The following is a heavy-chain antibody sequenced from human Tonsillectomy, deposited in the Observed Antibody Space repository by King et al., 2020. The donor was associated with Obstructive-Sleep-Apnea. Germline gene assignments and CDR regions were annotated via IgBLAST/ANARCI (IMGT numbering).Heavy chain of an antibody. CDR2: ISYDGNNK. V-gene: IGHV3-30*18. CDR1: GFTFSYYG. Sequence: QLVQSGGGVVQPGRSLRLSCAASGFTFSYYGMHWVRQAPGKGLEWVTVISYDGNNKYYADSVKGRFTISRDNSKNTLYLQMTSLRAEDTAVYYCAKDGDDFLLYWYFDLWGRGTLVTVSS. CDR3: AKDGDDFLLYWYFDL. D-gene: IGHD3-10*01. J-gene: IGHJ2*01.